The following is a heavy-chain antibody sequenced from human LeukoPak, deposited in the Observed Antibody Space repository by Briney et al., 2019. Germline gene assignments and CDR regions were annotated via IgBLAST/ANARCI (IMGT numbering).Heavy chain of an antibody. J-gene: IGHJ4*02. Sequence: PSETLSLTCAVSGGSISSSNWWSWVRQPPGKGLEWIGEIYHSGSTNYNPSLKSRVTISVDKSKNQFSLKLSSVTAADTAVYYCARTGTWFGGVIAGIDYWGQGTLVTVSS. CDR1: GGSISSSNW. V-gene: IGHV4-4*02. CDR2: IYHSGST. CDR3: ARTGTWFGGVIAGIDY. D-gene: IGHD3-16*02.